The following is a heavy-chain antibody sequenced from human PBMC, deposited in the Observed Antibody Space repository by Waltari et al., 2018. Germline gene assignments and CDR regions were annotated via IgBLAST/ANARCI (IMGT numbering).Heavy chain of an antibody. Sequence: EVQLVETGGGLIQPGGSLRLSCAASGFTVSSNYMSWVRQAPGKGLEWVSVIYSGGSTYYADSVKGRFTISRDNSKNTLYLQMNSLRAEDTAVYYCARIPRLVRGSGSYYYYMDVWGKGTTVTVSS. J-gene: IGHJ6*03. CDR2: IYSGGST. CDR3: ARIPRLVRGSGSYYYYMDV. D-gene: IGHD6-6*01. V-gene: IGHV3-53*02. CDR1: GFTVSSNY.